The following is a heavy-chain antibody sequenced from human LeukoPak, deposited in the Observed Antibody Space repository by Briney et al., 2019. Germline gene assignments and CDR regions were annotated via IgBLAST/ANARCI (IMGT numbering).Heavy chain of an antibody. V-gene: IGHV1-24*01. D-gene: IGHD5-24*01. CDR3: ANLGPPGRDHYLES. CDR1: GYTLTELS. Sequence: ASVKVSCKVSGYTLTELSMHWVRQAPGKGLEWMGGFDPEDGETIYAQKFQGRVTMTEDTSTDTAYMELSSLRDEDTAVYYCANLGPPGRDHYLESWGQGTLVTVSS. J-gene: IGHJ4*02. CDR2: FDPEDGET.